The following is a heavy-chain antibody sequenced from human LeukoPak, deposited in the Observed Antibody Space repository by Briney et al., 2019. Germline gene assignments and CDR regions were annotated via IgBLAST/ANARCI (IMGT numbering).Heavy chain of an antibody. D-gene: IGHD2-15*01. V-gene: IGHV3-9*01. CDR3: AKVYRVVAAKDAFDI. CDR1: GFTFDDYA. J-gene: IGHJ3*02. Sequence: GGSLRLSCAASGFTFDDYAMHWVRQAPGNGLEWVSGINWNSGSIGYADSVKGRFTISRDNAKNSLYLQMNSLRAEDTAFYFCAKVYRVVAAKDAFDIWGQGTMVTVSS. CDR2: INWNSGSI.